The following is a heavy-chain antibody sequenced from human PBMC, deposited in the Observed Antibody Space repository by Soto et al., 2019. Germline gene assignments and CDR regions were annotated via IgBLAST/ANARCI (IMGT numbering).Heavy chain of an antibody. D-gene: IGHD3-3*01. CDR2: IIPIFGTA. CDR1: GGTFSSYA. V-gene: IGHV1-69*06. CDR3: ARGYDFWSGYYPSYFDY. Sequence: QVQLVQSGAEVKKPGSSVKVSCKASGGTFSSYAISWVRQAPGQGLKWMGGIIPIFGTANYAQKFQGRVTITADKSTSTAYMELSSLRSEDTAVYYCARGYDFWSGYYPSYFDYWGQGTLVTVSS. J-gene: IGHJ4*02.